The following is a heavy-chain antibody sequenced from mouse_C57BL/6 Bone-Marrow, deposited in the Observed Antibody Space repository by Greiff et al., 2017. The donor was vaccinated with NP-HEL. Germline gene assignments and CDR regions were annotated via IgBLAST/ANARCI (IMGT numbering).Heavy chain of an antibody. CDR3: AREGPKDSSGWFAY. Sequence: VQLQQSGPELVKPGASVKLSCKASGYTFTSYDINWVKQRPGQGLEWIGWIYPRDGSTKYNEKFKGKATLTVDTSSSTAYMELHSLTSEDSAVYFCAREGPKDSSGWFAYWGQGTLVTVSA. CDR2: IYPRDGST. V-gene: IGHV1-85*01. CDR1: GYTFTSYD. J-gene: IGHJ3*01. D-gene: IGHD3-2*01.